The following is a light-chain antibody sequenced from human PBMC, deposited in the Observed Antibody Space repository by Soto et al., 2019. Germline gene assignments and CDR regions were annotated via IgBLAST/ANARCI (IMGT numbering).Light chain of an antibody. CDR1: SSDIGYYNY. CDR3: CSYTPTSIVG. CDR2: EVN. J-gene: IGLJ1*01. V-gene: IGLV2-14*01. Sequence: QSVLTQPASVSGSPGQAITISCTGTSSDIGYYNYVSWYQQHPGKAPKLIIYEVNNRPSGFSNRCCGSKSANTDSLAISGLQAEDEADYLCCSYTPTSIVGFGAGTKAPS.